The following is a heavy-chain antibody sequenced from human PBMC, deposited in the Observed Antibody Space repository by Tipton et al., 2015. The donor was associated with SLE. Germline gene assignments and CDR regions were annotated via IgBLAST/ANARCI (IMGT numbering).Heavy chain of an antibody. J-gene: IGHJ4*02. V-gene: IGHV3-9*01. Sequence: RSLRLSCAASGFTFDDYAMHCVRQAPGKGLERVSSVSWDSGSKDYADSVKGRFTISRDNAKNSLYLRMNSLTTEDTAFYYCAKGLDLAAPTRYFDYWGQGTLVTVSS. CDR1: GFTFDDYA. D-gene: IGHD2-15*01. CDR2: VSWDSGSK. CDR3: AKGLDLAAPTRYFDY.